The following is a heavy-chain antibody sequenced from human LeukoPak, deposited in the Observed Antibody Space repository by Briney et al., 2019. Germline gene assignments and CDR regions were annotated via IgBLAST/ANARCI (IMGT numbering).Heavy chain of an antibody. CDR1: GFTFSSYA. Sequence: GGSLRLSCAASGFTFSSYAMSWVRQAPGKGLEWVSAISGSGGSTYYADSVKGRFTISRDNSKNTLYLQMNSLGAEDTAVYYCAKVRSSSWYQTFDYWGQGTLVTVSS. CDR3: AKVRSSSWYQTFDY. D-gene: IGHD6-13*01. CDR2: ISGSGGST. V-gene: IGHV3-23*01. J-gene: IGHJ4*02.